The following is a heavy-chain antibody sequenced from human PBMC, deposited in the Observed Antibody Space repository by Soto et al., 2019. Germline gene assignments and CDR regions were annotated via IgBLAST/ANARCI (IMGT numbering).Heavy chain of an antibody. Sequence: QVQLVQSGAEVKKPGASVKVSCKASGYTFTTYDINWVRQAPGQGLEWMGWMNPSTGKAGYAQKFKGRVTMTRDNSISTAYMELSSLRSDDTALYYCARRKERSGPNYFDYWGQGTLVTVSS. D-gene: IGHD6-25*01. V-gene: IGHV1-8*01. CDR2: MNPSTGKA. CDR1: GYTFTTYD. CDR3: ARRKERSGPNYFDY. J-gene: IGHJ4*02.